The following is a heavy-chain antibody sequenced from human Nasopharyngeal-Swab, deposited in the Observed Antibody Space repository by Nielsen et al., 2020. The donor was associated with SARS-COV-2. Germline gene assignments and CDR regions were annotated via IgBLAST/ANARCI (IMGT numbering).Heavy chain of an antibody. D-gene: IGHD3-3*01. CDR2: INHSGST. J-gene: IGHJ6*02. CDR1: GGSFSGYY. V-gene: IGHV4-34*01. Sequence: SQTLSLTCAVYGGSFSGYYWSWIRQPPGKGLEWIREINHSGSTNYNPSLKSRVTISVDTSKNQFSLKLTSVTAADTAVYYCARGPHRRITIFGVVIESYYYGMDVWGQGTTVTVSS. CDR3: ARGPHRRITIFGVVIESYYYGMDV.